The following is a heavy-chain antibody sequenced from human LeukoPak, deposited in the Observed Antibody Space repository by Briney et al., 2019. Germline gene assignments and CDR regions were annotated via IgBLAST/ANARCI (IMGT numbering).Heavy chain of an antibody. D-gene: IGHD3-22*01. CDR2: VFYSGTT. V-gene: IGHV4-59*11. CDR1: GGSIGSHY. J-gene: IGHJ3*01. Sequence: KPSETLSLTCTVSGGSIGSHYWSWIRQPPGEGLEWIGYVFYSGTTNYNPSLKSRVTISVDTSKNQFSLKLSSVTAADTAVYYCARDYYDSRGEAFDVWGLGTMVTVSS. CDR3: ARDYYDSRGEAFDV.